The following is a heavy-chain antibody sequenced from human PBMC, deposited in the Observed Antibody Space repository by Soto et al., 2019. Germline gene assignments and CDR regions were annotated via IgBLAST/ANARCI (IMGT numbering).Heavy chain of an antibody. CDR2: IYYSGST. V-gene: IGHV4-31*03. D-gene: IGHD2-2*01. Sequence: SETLSLTCTVSGGSISSGGYYWSWIRQHPGKGLEWIGYIYYSGSTYYNPSLKSRVTISVDTSKNQFSLKLSSVTAADTAVYYCARGGGVISSTSTNWFDPWGQGTLVTVS. CDR3: ARGGGVISSTSTNWFDP. CDR1: GGSISSGGYY. J-gene: IGHJ5*02.